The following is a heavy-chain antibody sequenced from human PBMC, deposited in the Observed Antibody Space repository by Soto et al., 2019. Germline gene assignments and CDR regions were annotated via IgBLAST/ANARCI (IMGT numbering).Heavy chain of an antibody. CDR3: ARVPSP. CDR2: IYHSGNT. CDR1: GDSITSNSYF. V-gene: IGHV4-30-2*01. J-gene: IGHJ5*02. Sequence: SETLSLTCTVSGDSITSNSYFWAWIRQPPGKGLEWIGYIYHSGNTYYNPSLKSRVSISVDRSKNQFSLKLSSVTAADTAVYYCARVPSPWGQGTLVTVSS.